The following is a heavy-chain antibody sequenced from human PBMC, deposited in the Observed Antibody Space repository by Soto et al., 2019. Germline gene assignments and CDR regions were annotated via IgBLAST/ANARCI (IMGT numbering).Heavy chain of an antibody. CDR2: IWYDGSNQ. V-gene: IGHV3-33*01. CDR1: GFTFSNYG. D-gene: IGHD2-8*01. CDR3: ARDHVQMQYYGHTLDV. Sequence: QVQLVESGGGVVQPGRSLRLSCVVSGFTFSNYGMHWVRQAPGKGLEWVADIWYDGSNQRYADSVEGRFTISRDNSKNTLYLQMNGLSVEDTAVYYCARDHVQMQYYGHTLDVWGQGTTVTVSS. J-gene: IGHJ6*02.